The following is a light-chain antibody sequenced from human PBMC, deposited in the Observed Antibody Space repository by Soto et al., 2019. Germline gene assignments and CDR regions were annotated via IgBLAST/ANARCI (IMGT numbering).Light chain of an antibody. CDR3: QQYNSYSTLT. CDR2: DAS. V-gene: IGKV1-5*01. Sequence: DIQMTQSPSTLSASVGDRVTITCRASQSISSWLAWYEQKPGKAPNLLIYDASSLESGVPSRFSGSESGTEFTLTSSSLQPDDFGAYYCQQYNSYSTLTFGGGTKVEIK. CDR1: QSISSW. J-gene: IGKJ4*01.